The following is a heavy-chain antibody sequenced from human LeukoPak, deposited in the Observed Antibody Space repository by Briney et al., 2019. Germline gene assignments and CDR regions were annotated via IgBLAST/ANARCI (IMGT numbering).Heavy chain of an antibody. Sequence: GESLQISCQGSGYSFTDYWIGWVRQMPGKGLEWMGIIYPGDSDTRYSPSFQGQVTISADKSIGTAYLQWSSLKASDTAMYYCARHPQYSFRGWYDYWGQGTLVTVSS. J-gene: IGHJ4*02. CDR1: GYSFTDYW. V-gene: IGHV5-51*01. D-gene: IGHD6-19*01. CDR3: ARHPQYSFRGWYDY. CDR2: IYPGDSDT.